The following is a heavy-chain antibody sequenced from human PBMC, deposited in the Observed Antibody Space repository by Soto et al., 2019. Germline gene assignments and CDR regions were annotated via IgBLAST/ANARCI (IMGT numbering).Heavy chain of an antibody. CDR2: INHSGST. CDR3: ARQGSTPKEYYFDY. CDR1: GGSFSGYY. Sequence: SETLSLTCAVYGGSFSGYYWSWIRQPPGKGLEWIGEINHSGSTNYNPSLKSRVTISVDTSKNQFSLKLSSVTAADTAVYYCARQGSTPKEYYFDYWGQGTLVTVSS. J-gene: IGHJ4*02. V-gene: IGHV4-34*01.